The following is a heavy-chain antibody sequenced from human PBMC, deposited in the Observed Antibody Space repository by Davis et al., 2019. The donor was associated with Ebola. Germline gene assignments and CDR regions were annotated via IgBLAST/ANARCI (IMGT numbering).Heavy chain of an antibody. Sequence: ASVKVSCKASGYTFTSYAMHWVRQAPGQRLEWMGWINADNGNTKYSQKFQGRVTMTTDTSTSTAYMELRSLRSDDTAVYYCARSFGEIFGVVEVGFDPWGQGTLVTVSS. J-gene: IGHJ5*02. V-gene: IGHV1-3*01. CDR3: ARSFGEIFGVVEVGFDP. CDR2: INADNGNT. D-gene: IGHD3-3*01. CDR1: GYTFTSYA.